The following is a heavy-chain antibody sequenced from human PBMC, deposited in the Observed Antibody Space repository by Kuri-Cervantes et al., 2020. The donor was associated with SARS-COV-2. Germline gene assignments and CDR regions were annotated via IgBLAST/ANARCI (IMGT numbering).Heavy chain of an antibody. V-gene: IGHV4-39*07. Sequence: SETLSLTCTVSGGSISSSSYYWGWIRQPPGKGLEWFGSIYYSGSTYYNPSLKSRVTISVDTSKNQFSLKLSSVTAADTAVYYCARESADQPGYDYWGQGTLVTVSS. CDR2: IYYSGST. CDR3: ARESADQPGYDY. D-gene: IGHD3-3*01. J-gene: IGHJ4*02. CDR1: GGSISSSSYY.